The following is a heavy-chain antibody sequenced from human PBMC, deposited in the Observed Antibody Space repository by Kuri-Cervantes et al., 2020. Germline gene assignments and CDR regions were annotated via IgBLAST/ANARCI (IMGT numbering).Heavy chain of an antibody. CDR1: GFTFSSYA. Sequence: LSLTCAAPGFTFSSYAMSWVRQVPGKGLECVSTISGSGGSTFYADSVKGRFTISRDNSKNTLYLQINSLRAEDTAVYYCARETRFPYYYMDVWGKGTTVTVSS. J-gene: IGHJ6*03. CDR2: ISGSGGST. CDR3: ARETRFPYYYMDV. V-gene: IGHV3-23*01.